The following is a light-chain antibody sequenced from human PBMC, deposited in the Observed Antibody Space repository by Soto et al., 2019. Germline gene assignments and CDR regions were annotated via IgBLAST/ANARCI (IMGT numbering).Light chain of an antibody. V-gene: IGKV3-15*01. Sequence: EIVMTQSPATLSVSPVERATLSCMASQSVRGNLAWYQQKPGQSPRLLIYGASSRATGIPVRFSGSGSGTEFTLTIRRLEPEDFAVYYCQQYGSSYPWTFGQGTRLEIK. J-gene: IGKJ5*01. CDR3: QQYGSSYPWT. CDR2: GAS. CDR1: QSVRGN.